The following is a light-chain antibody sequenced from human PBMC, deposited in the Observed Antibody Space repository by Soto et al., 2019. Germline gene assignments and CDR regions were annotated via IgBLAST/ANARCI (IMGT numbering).Light chain of an antibody. CDR1: QSVSSN. CDR2: GAS. V-gene: IGKV3-15*01. Sequence: EIVMTQSPATLSVSPGERATLSCRASQSVSSNLAWYQQKPGQAPRLLIHGASTRATGIPARSSGSGSGTEFTLTISSLPSEDSAVYYCQQFNNWPLTFGGGTTVEIK. CDR3: QQFNNWPLT. J-gene: IGKJ4*01.